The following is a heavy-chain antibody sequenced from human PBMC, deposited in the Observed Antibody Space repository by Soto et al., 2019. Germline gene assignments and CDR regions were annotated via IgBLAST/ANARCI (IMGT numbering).Heavy chain of an antibody. Sequence: EVQLLESGGGLVQPGGSLRLSCAASGFTFSSDAMSWVRQAPGLGLEWVSAISGSGVTTYYADSVQGRFTISRDNSENTLYLQMNSLRAEDTAVYYCAKDRGYSGYDNWFDSWGQGTLVTVSS. V-gene: IGHV3-23*01. CDR2: ISGSGVTT. D-gene: IGHD5-12*01. CDR1: GFTFSSDA. J-gene: IGHJ5*01. CDR3: AKDRGYSGYDNWFDS.